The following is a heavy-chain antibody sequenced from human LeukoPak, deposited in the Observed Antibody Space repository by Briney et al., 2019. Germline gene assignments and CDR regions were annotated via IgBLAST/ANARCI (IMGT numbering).Heavy chain of an antibody. Sequence: GASVKVSCKASGYTFISYAMNWVRQAPGQGLEWMGWINTNTGNPTYAQGFTGRFVFSLDTSVSTAYLQISSLKAEDTAVYYCARVVAARPGEDYFDYWGQGTLVTVSS. CDR1: GYTFISYA. J-gene: IGHJ4*02. D-gene: IGHD6-6*01. V-gene: IGHV7-4-1*02. CDR2: INTNTGNP. CDR3: ARVVAARPGEDYFDY.